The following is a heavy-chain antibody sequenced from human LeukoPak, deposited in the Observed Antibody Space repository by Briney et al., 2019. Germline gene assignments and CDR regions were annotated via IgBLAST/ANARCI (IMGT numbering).Heavy chain of an antibody. Sequence: ASVKVSCKASGYTFTSYGISWVRQAPGQGLEWMGWISAYNGNTNYAQKLQGRVTMTTDTSTSTAYMELSSLRSEDTAVYYCASSVAGKGDWFDPWGQGTLVTVSS. CDR2: ISAYNGNT. J-gene: IGHJ5*02. D-gene: IGHD6-19*01. CDR1: GYTFTSYG. CDR3: ASSVAGKGDWFDP. V-gene: IGHV1-18*01.